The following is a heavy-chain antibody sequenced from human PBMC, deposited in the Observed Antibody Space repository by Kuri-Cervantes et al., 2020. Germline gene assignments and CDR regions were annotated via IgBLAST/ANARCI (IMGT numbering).Heavy chain of an antibody. CDR3: ARTRGWEWELREPSSRGSFDY. CDR2: ISSSSSTI. J-gene: IGHJ4*02. Sequence: GESLKISCAASGFIFSAYNMNWVRQAPGKGLEWVSYISSSSSTIYYADSVKGRFTISRDNAKNSLYLQMNSLRAEDTAVYYCARTRGWEWELREPSSRGSFDYWGQGTLVTVSS. CDR1: GFIFSAYN. V-gene: IGHV3-48*01. D-gene: IGHD1-26*01.